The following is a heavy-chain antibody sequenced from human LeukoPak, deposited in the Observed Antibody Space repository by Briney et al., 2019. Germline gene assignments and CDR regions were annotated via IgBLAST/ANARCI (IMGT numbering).Heavy chain of an antibody. CDR1: GFIFSSFG. CDR3: AKGGARDVWYFAY. V-gene: IGHV3-30*02. D-gene: IGHD2-8*01. CDR2: VRFDGGEK. Sequence: GGSLSLSCAASGFIFSSFGIHWVRQTPGEGLEWVAFVRFDGGEKYYADSVKGRFTVSKDNSKNTLYLQINSLRPEDTAVYYCAKGGARDVWYFAYWGLGVLVTVSS. J-gene: IGHJ4*02.